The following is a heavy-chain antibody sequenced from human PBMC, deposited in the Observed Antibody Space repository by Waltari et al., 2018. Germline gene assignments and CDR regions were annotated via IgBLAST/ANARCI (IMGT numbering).Heavy chain of an antibody. CDR1: GGSISRSSYY. CDR3: VRHWKRNGYRFDP. CDR2: IYYSGST. D-gene: IGHD5-12*01. J-gene: IGHJ5*02. V-gene: IGHV4-39*01. Sequence: QLQLQESGPGLVKPSETLSLTCIVSGGSISRSSYYWGWIRQSPGKGLEWIGSIYYSGSTYYSPTLWSRVTILGETSKNQLSLKLTSVTAADTAVYYCVRHWKRNGYRFDPWGQGTLVTVSS.